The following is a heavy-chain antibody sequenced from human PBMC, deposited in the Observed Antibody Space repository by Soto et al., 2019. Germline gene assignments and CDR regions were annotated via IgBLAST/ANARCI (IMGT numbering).Heavy chain of an antibody. D-gene: IGHD3-22*01. CDR2: IIPIGGTP. Sequence: SVKVSCKASGRTFNNYAISWLRQAPGIGFEWLGVIIPIGGTPEHAQKFQGRVTISADESTNTAYMELSSLRSEDTAVYYCATNYYDGSGHYFIFEHWGQGTLVTVSS. V-gene: IGHV1-69*13. CDR3: ATNYYDGSGHYFIFEH. J-gene: IGHJ4*02. CDR1: GRTFNNYA.